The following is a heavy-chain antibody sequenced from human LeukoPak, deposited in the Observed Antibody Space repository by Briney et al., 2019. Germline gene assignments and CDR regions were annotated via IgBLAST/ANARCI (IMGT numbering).Heavy chain of an antibody. CDR2: IKQDGSEK. CDR1: GFTFSSYW. J-gene: IGHJ6*03. D-gene: IGHD2-2*01. V-gene: IGHV3-7*01. Sequence: GGSLRLSCAVSGFTFSSYWMSWVRQAPGKGLEWVANIKQDGSEKYYVDSVKGRFTISRDNAKNSLYLQMNSLRAEDTAVYYCARGFCTTTRCYEHYNYYYMDVWGKGTTVTVSS. CDR3: ARGFCTTTRCYEHYNYYYMDV.